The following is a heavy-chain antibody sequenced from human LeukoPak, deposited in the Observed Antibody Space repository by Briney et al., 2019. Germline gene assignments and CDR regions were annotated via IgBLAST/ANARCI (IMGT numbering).Heavy chain of an antibody. CDR1: GGSISGYY. CDR3: VTFPASYTSAWYD. D-gene: IGHD6-19*01. V-gene: IGHV4-59*01. Sequence: SETLSLTCTVSGGSISGYYWSWIRQPPGKGLEWIAYIFYSGSTNYNPSLKSRVTISVDRSKNQFSLKLSSVTAADTAVYYCVTFPASYTSAWYDWGQGTLVTVSS. CDR2: IFYSGST. J-gene: IGHJ4*02.